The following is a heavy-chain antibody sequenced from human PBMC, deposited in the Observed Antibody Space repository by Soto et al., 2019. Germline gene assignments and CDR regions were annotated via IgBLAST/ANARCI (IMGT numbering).Heavy chain of an antibody. CDR1: GFTFRGYG. D-gene: IGHD5-18*01. CDR2: MSYDGSIK. J-gene: IGHJ6*02. V-gene: IGHV3-30*18. CDR3: AKNEYSRYKNIDV. Sequence: QVQLVESGGGVVQPGRSLRLSCAASGFTFRGYGMHWVRQAPGRGLEWVALMSYDGSIKYYADSVRGRFTISSDNSKITLDLEMNSLRADDTAVYYCAKNEYSRYKNIDVWRQGTTVTVAS.